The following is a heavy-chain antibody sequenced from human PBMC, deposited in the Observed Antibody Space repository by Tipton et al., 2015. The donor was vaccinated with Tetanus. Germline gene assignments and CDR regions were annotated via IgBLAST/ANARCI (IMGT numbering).Heavy chain of an antibody. Sequence: QVQLVQSGAEVRKPGSSVRVSCKTSGGTFRNYAISWVRQAPGQGLEWMGGIFPVYGTSNYAAEFQGRLTITAEESTGTAHMELSSLTSDDTAVYYCARPDRYCSGGSCYLALGSWGQGTLLTVSS. V-gene: IGHV1-69*01. CDR1: GGTFRNYA. CDR2: IFPVYGTS. CDR3: ARPDRYCSGGSCYLALGS. J-gene: IGHJ5*02. D-gene: IGHD2-15*01.